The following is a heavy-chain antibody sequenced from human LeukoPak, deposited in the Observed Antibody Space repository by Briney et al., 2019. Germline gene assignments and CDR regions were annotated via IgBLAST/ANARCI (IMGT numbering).Heavy chain of an antibody. CDR1: GFTVSSNY. CDR3: ARVDGSGSYYNYLDY. CDR2: IYYSGST. V-gene: IGHV4-39*01. D-gene: IGHD3-10*01. J-gene: IGHJ4*02. Sequence: GSLRLSCAASGFTVSSNYMSWVRQPPGKGLEWIGTIYYSGSTYYNPSLKSRVTISVDTSKNQFSLKLSSVTAADTAVYYCARVDGSGSYYNYLDYWGQGTLVTVSS.